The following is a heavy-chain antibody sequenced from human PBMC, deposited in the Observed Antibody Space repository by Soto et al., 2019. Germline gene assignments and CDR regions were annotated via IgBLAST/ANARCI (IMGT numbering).Heavy chain of an antibody. D-gene: IGHD5-12*01. J-gene: IGHJ4*02. CDR3: ARDEDIVATSSFDY. V-gene: IGHV4-59*08. CDR1: GGSISSYY. CDR2: IYYSGST. Sequence: SETLSLTCTVSGGSISSYYWSWIRQPPGKGLEWIGYIYYSGSTNYNPSLKSRVTISVDTSKNQFSLKLSSVTAADTAVYYWARDEDIVATSSFDYWGQGTLVTVSS.